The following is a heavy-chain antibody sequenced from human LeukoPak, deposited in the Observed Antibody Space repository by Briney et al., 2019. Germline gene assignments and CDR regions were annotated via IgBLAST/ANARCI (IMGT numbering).Heavy chain of an antibody. D-gene: IGHD3-3*02. CDR1: GFTFSNFG. CDR2: ISSSSTYI. V-gene: IGHV3-21*01. J-gene: IGHJ5*02. Sequence: GGSLRLSCAASGFTFSNFGMNWVRQAPGKGLEWVSSISSSSTYIYYADSVKGRFTISRDNAKNSLYLQMNSLRAEDTAVYYCARELANWFDPWGQGTLVTVSS. CDR3: ARELANWFDP.